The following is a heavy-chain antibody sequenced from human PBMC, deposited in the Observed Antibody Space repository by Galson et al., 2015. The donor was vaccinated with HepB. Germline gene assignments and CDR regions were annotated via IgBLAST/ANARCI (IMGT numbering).Heavy chain of an antibody. CDR1: GFTFSSYE. V-gene: IGHV3-48*03. D-gene: IGHD4-11*01. CDR3: ARGSNYVPLGY. CDR2: ISSSGSTI. J-gene: IGHJ4*02. Sequence: SLRLSCAASGFTFSSYEMNWVRQAPGKGLEWVSYISSSGSTIYYADSVKGRFTISRDNAKNSLYLQMNSLRAEDTAVYYCARGSNYVPLGYWGQGTLVTVSS.